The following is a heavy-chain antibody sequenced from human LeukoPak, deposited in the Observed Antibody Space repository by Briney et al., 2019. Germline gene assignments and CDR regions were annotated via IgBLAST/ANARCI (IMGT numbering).Heavy chain of an antibody. J-gene: IGHJ1*01. CDR3: ARGNIAAAVKY. V-gene: IGHV4-34*01. D-gene: IGHD6-13*01. CDR1: GGSLIDHY. CDR2: INHSGIT. Sequence: SETLSITCAVYGGSLIDHYWNWIRQPPGKGLEWIGEINHSGITKYNPSLKSRVTISVDTSKNQFSLNLNSVTAADTAVYYCARGNIAAAVKYWGQGTLVTVSS.